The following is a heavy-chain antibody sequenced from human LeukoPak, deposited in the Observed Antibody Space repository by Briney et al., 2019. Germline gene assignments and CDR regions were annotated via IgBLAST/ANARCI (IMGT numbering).Heavy chain of an antibody. CDR3: AKHDYDDLEPFDI. D-gene: IGHD4-17*01. V-gene: IGHV4-59*01. CDR2: IYYSGST. J-gene: IGHJ3*02. Sequence: SETLSQTCTGAGGSISSYHLGGIRQPPGKGLEWIGYIYYSGSTNYNPSLKSRVTISVDTSKNQFSLKLSSVTAADTAVYYCAKHDYDDLEPFDIWPQKTMVSVSS. CDR1: GGSISSYH.